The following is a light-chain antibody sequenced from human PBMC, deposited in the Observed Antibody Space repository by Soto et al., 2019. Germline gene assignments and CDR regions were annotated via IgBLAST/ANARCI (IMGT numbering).Light chain of an antibody. CDR1: QSVSSSY. CDR2: GAS. V-gene: IGKV3-20*01. Sequence: EIVLTQSPGTLSLSPGERATLSCRASQSVSSSYLAWHQQKPGQAPRLLISGASSRATGIPDRFNGSGSGTDFTLTICRLEPEDFAVYYCQQYGVSPYTFGQGTKLEIK. CDR3: QQYGVSPYT. J-gene: IGKJ2*01.